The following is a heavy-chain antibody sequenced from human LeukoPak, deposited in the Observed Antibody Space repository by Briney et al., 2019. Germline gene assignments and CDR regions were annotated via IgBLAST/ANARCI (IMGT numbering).Heavy chain of an antibody. J-gene: IGHJ4*02. CDR3: ARGCLSSTSCSYDY. D-gene: IGHD2-2*01. CDR1: GYMFTDYY. CDR2: INPNSGGT. V-gene: IGHV1-2*02. Sequence: EASVKVSCKASGYMFTDYYMHWVRQAPGQGLEWMGWINPNSGGTNYAQKFQGRVTMTRDTSISTAYMELSRLRSDDTAVYYCARGCLSSTSCSYDYWGQGTLVTVSS.